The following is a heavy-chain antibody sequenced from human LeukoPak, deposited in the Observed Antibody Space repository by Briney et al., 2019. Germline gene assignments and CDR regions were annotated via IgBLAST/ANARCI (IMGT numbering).Heavy chain of an antibody. CDR1: GGSISSSNW. J-gene: IGHJ1*01. Sequence: SGTLSLTCAVSGGSISSSNWWSWVRQPPGKGLEWIGEIYHSGSTKYNPSLKSRVTISVDKSKNQFSLKLSSVTAADTAVYYCVRDSPASGNNQGEYFQHWGQGTLVTVSS. D-gene: IGHD1/OR15-1a*01. V-gene: IGHV4-4*02. CDR2: IYHSGST. CDR3: VRDSPASGNNQGEYFQH.